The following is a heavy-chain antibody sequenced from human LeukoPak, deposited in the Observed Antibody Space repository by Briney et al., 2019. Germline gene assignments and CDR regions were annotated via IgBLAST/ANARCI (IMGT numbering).Heavy chain of an antibody. Sequence: PGRSLRLSCAASGFTFSSYGMPWVRQAPGKGLEWAAVIWYDGSNKYYADSVKGRFTISRDNSKNTLYLQMNSLRAEDTAVYYCAKDLYDFWSGYYFDYWGQGTLVTVSS. J-gene: IGHJ4*02. V-gene: IGHV3-33*06. CDR2: IWYDGSNK. CDR1: GFTFSSYG. CDR3: AKDLYDFWSGYYFDY. D-gene: IGHD3-3*01.